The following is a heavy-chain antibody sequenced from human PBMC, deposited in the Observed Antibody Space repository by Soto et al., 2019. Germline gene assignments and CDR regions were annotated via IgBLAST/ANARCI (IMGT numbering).Heavy chain of an antibody. CDR1: GGSISSSSYY. CDR3: ARGLYCSGGSCYSGFRNWFDS. CDR2: IYYSGST. V-gene: IGHV4-39*01. Sequence: SETLSLTCTVSGGSISSSSYYWGWIRQPPGKGLEWIGSIYYSGSTYYNPSLKSRVTISVDTSKNQFSLKLSSVTSADTAVYYCARGLYCSGGSCYSGFRNWFDSWGQGSLVIVSS. D-gene: IGHD2-15*01. J-gene: IGHJ5*01.